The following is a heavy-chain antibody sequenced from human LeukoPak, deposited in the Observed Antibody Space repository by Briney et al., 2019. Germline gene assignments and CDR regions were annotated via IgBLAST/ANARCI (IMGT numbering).Heavy chain of an antibody. Sequence: ASVKVSCKASGYTFTGCYMHWVRQASGQGLEWMGLINPTGGSTGYAQKFQGRVTMTRDMSTSTDYMELSSLRSEDTAIYYCARDNSVGDNAWWFDPWGQGTLVTVSS. CDR1: GYTFTGCY. D-gene: IGHD1-26*01. CDR2: INPTGGST. J-gene: IGHJ5*02. V-gene: IGHV1-46*01. CDR3: ARDNSVGDNAWWFDP.